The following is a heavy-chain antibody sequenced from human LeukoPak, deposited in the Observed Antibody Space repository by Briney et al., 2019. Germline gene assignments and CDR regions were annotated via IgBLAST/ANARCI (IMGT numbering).Heavy chain of an antibody. V-gene: IGHV3-30*18. Sequence: TGGSLRLSCAASGFTFSSYGMHWVRQAPGKGLEWVAVISYDGSNKYYADSVKGRFTISRDNSKNTLYLQMNSLRAEDTAVYYCAKPIIGYYDSSGYSAFDIWGQGTMVTVSS. CDR1: GFTFSSYG. CDR3: AKPIIGYYDSSGYSAFDI. J-gene: IGHJ3*02. CDR2: ISYDGSNK. D-gene: IGHD3-22*01.